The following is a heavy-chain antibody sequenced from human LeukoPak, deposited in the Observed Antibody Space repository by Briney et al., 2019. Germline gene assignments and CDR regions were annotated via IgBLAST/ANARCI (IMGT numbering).Heavy chain of an antibody. Sequence: GGSLRLSCAASGFNLNSYMLNWVRQAPGKGLEWVSSVSSTGSYIYHADSVKGRFTISRDNAKNSLYLQMNSLRAEDTAVYYCARIRGGGYYTSWGQGTLVTVSS. D-gene: IGHD1-26*01. J-gene: IGHJ5*02. CDR1: GFNLNSYM. V-gene: IGHV3-21*01. CDR2: VSSTGSYI. CDR3: ARIRGGGYYTS.